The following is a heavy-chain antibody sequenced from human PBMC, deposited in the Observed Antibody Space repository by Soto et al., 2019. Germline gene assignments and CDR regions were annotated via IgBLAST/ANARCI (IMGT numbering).Heavy chain of an antibody. CDR3: VRDFGYGGYGDY. J-gene: IGHJ4*02. Sequence: QVQLQESGPGLVKPSGTLSLTCAGSGGSISSSNWWSWVRQPPGKGLEWIGEIYHSGSTNYTPSRKSRVTISVDESKNQFSLKLISVTAADTAVYYCVRDFGYGGYGDYWGQGTLVTVSS. D-gene: IGHD5-12*01. CDR2: IYHSGST. V-gene: IGHV4-4*02. CDR1: GGSISSSNW.